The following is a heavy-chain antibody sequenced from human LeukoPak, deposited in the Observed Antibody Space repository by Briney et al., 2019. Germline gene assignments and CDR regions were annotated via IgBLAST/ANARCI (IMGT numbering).Heavy chain of an antibody. CDR1: GYTFTGYY. Sequence: ASVKVSCKASGYTFTGYYMHWVRQAPGQGLEWMGWINPNSGGTIYAQKFQGRVTMTRDTSISTAYMELSRLRSDDTAVYYCARSRVRGIAVADYTYWGQGTLVTVSS. CDR2: INPNSGGT. D-gene: IGHD6-19*01. V-gene: IGHV1-2*02. CDR3: ARSRVRGIAVADYTY. J-gene: IGHJ4*02.